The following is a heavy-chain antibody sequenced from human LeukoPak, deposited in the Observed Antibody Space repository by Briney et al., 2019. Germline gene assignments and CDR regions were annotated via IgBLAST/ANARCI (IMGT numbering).Heavy chain of an antibody. CDR1: GFTFSSYE. J-gene: IGHJ4*02. CDR2: ISSSGSPI. Sequence: GGSLRLSCAASGFTFSSYEMNWVRQAPGKGLEWVSYISSSGSPIYYADSVKGRFTISRDNAKSSLYLQMNSLRAEDTAVYYCARDTIYGDSAYWGQGTLVTVSS. CDR3: ARDTIYGDSAY. D-gene: IGHD4-17*01. V-gene: IGHV3-48*03.